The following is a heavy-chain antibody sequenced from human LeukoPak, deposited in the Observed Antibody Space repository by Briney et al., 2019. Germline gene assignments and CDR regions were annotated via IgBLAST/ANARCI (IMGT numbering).Heavy chain of an antibody. CDR1: GFTFGDYA. CDR2: IRRKPNGGTT. V-gene: IGHV3-49*04. J-gene: IGHJ4*02. Sequence: GGSLRLSCTASGFTFGDYAMSWVRQAPGKGLEWVGFIRRKPNGGTTEYAASVKGRFTISRDDSKSIAYLQMNSLKTEDTAVYYCTRVRRLYDFWSGYVDYWGQGTLVTVSS. CDR3: TRVRRLYDFWSGYVDY. D-gene: IGHD3-3*01.